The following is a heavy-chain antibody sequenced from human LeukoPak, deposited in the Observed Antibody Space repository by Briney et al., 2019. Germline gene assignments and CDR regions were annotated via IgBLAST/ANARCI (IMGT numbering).Heavy chain of an antibody. J-gene: IGHJ4*02. CDR1: GGSISSSSYY. D-gene: IGHD3-3*01. CDR2: IYYSGST. CDR3: ARLVSDFWSGYYPHFDY. Sequence: PSETLSLTCTVSGGSISSSSYYWGWIRQPPGKGLEWIGSIYYSGSTYYNPSLKSRVTISVDTSKNQFSLKLSSVTAADTAVYYCARLVSDFWSGYYPHFDYWGQGTLVTVSS. V-gene: IGHV4-39*01.